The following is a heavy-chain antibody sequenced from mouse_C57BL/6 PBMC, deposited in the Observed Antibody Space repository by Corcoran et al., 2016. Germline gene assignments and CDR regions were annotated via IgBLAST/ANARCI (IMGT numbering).Heavy chain of an antibody. CDR3: ARVDYY. Sequence: QVQLQQSGAELVKPGASVKISCKASGYEFSSYWRNWVKQRPGKGLEWIGQIYPGDGDTNYNGKFKGKATLTADKSSSTAYMQLSSLTSEDSAVYFCARVDYYWGQGTLVTVSA. V-gene: IGHV1-80*01. D-gene: IGHD2-4*01. J-gene: IGHJ3*01. CDR1: GYEFSSYW. CDR2: IYPGDGDT.